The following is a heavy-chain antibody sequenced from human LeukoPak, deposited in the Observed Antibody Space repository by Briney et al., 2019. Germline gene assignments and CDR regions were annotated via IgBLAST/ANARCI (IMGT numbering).Heavy chain of an antibody. CDR1: GFTFDDYA. CDR2: ISWASGSI. Sequence: GGSLRLSCAASGFTFDDYAMHWVRQAPGKGLEWVSGISWASGSIGYADSVKGRFAISRDNAKNSLYLQMNSLGAEDMALYYCARGEQLWPDYWGQGTLVTVSS. V-gene: IGHV3-9*03. J-gene: IGHJ4*02. CDR3: ARGEQLWPDY. D-gene: IGHD5-18*01.